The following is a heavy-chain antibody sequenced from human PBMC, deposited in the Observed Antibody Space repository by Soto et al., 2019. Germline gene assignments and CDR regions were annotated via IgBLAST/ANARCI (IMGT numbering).Heavy chain of an antibody. J-gene: IGHJ3*02. V-gene: IGHV3-30*18. CDR1: GFTFSTYG. CDR3: AKEAQCGGGGCSTFDM. CDR2: ISYAGGNI. D-gene: IGHD2-21*01. Sequence: GGSLRLSCAASGFTFSTYGMHWVRQAPGKGLEWVSVISYAGGNIHYADSVKGRLTISRDISKNTLYLQMNSLRAEDTAVYYCAKEAQCGGGGCSTFDMWGQGAMVTVSS.